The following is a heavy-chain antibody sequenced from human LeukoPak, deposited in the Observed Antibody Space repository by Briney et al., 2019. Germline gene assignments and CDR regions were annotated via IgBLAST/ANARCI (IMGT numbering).Heavy chain of an antibody. CDR1: GYTFTSYD. CDR2: MNPNSGNT. CDR3: ARGPRVIVVVPAAIPRANWFDP. Sequence: ASVKVSCKASGYTFTSYDINWVRQATGQGLEWMGWMNPNSGNTGYAQKFQGRVTITRNTSISTAYMELSSLRSEDTAVYYCARGPRVIVVVPAAIPRANWFDPWGQGTLVTVSS. J-gene: IGHJ5*02. V-gene: IGHV1-8*03. D-gene: IGHD2-2*01.